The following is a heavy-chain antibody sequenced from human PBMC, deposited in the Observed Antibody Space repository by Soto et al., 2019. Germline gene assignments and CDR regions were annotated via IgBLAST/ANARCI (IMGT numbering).Heavy chain of an antibody. V-gene: IGHV4-30-4*01. CDR2: IYYSGST. D-gene: IGHD1-7*01. CDR1: VGSISSGDYY. Sequence: SATLSLTCTVSVGSISSGDYYWSWIRQPPGKGLEWIGYIYYSGSTYYNPSLNSRVTILVDTSKNQFSLKLSSVTAADTAVYYCARRTELRLFDYWGQGTLVTVSS. J-gene: IGHJ4*02. CDR3: ARRTELRLFDY.